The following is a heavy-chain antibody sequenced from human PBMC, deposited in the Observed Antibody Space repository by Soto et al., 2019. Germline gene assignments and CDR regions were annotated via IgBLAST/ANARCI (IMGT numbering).Heavy chain of an antibody. D-gene: IGHD3-16*01. Sequence: PAETQSLTCTVSGASLSSYSWPWIRQTPQRGLEWIGFIFYSGTAHYHPSLRSRVTISIDTSQNHFSLTVSSVTAAETAVDFCASMWGPQNWGMQAFDVWGQGALVTVSS. CDR3: ASMWGPQNWGMQAFDV. CDR2: IFYSGTA. V-gene: IGHV4-59*01. J-gene: IGHJ3*01. CDR1: GASLSSYS.